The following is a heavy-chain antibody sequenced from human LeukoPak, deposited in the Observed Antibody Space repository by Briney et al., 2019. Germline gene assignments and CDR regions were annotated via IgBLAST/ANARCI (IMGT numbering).Heavy chain of an antibody. D-gene: IGHD5-24*01. V-gene: IGHV4-59*02. CDR2: VYYSGTT. CDR1: GGSVNNYY. J-gene: IGHJ4*02. CDR3: ARGMASDY. Sequence: ETLSLTCTVSGGSVNNYYWSWIRQPPGKGLEWIGYVYYSGTTNYKPSLKSRVTISVDTSKNQFSLKVSSVTAADTAVYYCARGMASDYWGQGTLVTVSS.